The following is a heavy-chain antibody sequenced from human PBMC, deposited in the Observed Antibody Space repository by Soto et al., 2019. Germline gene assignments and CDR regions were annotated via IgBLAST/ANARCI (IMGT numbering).Heavy chain of an antibody. V-gene: IGHV6-1*01. CDR2: TYYRSKWYN. CDR1: GDSVSSNSAA. J-gene: IGHJ6*03. CDR3: ARDRLLWFGELSYYYMDV. Sequence: SQTLSLTCAISGDSVSSNSAAWTWIRQSPSRGLEWLGRTYYRSKWYNDYAVSVKSRITINPDTSKNQFSLQLNSVTPEDTAVYYCARDRLLWFGELSYYYMDVWGKGTTVTVSS. D-gene: IGHD3-10*01.